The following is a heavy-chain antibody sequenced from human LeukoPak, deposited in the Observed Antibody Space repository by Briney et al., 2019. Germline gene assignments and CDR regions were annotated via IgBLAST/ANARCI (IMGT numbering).Heavy chain of an antibody. J-gene: IGHJ4*02. V-gene: IGHV4-4*07. CDR1: GGSINSYY. D-gene: IGHD2-15*01. Sequence: PSETLSLTCTVSGGSINSYYWSWIRQPAGKGLEWIGRIDTSGSPNYNPSLQSRVTMSRDTSRNQFSLRLSSVTAADTAVYYCSRGGNRYFDYWGQGTLATVSS. CDR3: SRGGNRYFDY. CDR2: IDTSGSP.